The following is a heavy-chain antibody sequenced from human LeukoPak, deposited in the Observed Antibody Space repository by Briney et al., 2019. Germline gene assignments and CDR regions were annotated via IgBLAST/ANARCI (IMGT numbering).Heavy chain of an antibody. V-gene: IGHV1-2*06. D-gene: IGHD6-19*01. CDR2: IVPNSGST. J-gene: IGHJ4*02. Sequence: ASVKVSCKASGYTFTGYDMLWVRQAPGQGPEWIGRIVPNSGSTSYAQKFQGRFTVTTDTPLTPAYMGLSSLRSECTACYYLAGDARVAGDYWGQGTLVTVSS. CDR3: AGDARVAGDY. CDR1: GYTFTGYD.